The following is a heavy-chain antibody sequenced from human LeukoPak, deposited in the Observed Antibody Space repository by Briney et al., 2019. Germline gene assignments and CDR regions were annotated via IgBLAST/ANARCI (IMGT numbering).Heavy chain of an antibody. Sequence: GGSLRLSCAASGFTFSSYAMSWVRQAPGKGLEWVSSISGSGGSTYHADSVKGRFTISRDNSKNTLNLQINSLRAEDTSLYYCAKDRAAGAVTTYDSWGQGTLVTVSS. V-gene: IGHV3-23*01. CDR1: GFTFSSYA. J-gene: IGHJ4*02. CDR3: AKDRAAGAVTTYDS. CDR2: ISGSGGST. D-gene: IGHD4-17*01.